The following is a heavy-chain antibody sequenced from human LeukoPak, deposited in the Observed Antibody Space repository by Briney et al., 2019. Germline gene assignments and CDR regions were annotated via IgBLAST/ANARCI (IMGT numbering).Heavy chain of an antibody. J-gene: IGHJ4*02. V-gene: IGHV4-59*08. Sequence: SETLSLTCTVSGGSISSYYWSWIRQPPGKGLEWIGYIYYSGSTNYNPSLKSRVTISVDTSKNQFSLKLSSVTAADTAVYYCARLWLSRFDYWGQGTLVTVSS. D-gene: IGHD5-18*01. CDR2: IYYSGST. CDR3: ARLWLSRFDY. CDR1: GGSISSYY.